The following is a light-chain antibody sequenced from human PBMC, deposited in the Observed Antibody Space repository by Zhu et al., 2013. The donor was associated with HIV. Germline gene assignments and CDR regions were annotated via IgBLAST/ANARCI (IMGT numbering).Light chain of an antibody. J-gene: IGKJ2*01. CDR2: GAS. CDR1: QNVNGN. Sequence: EIVMTQSPATLSLSPGERATLSCRASQNVNGNLAWYQQKPGQTPRLLISGASARATGVPARFSGSGSGTDFTLTISRLEPEDFAVYYCQQCGSSSYTFGQGTKLEIK. V-gene: IGKV3-20*01. CDR3: QQCGSSSYT.